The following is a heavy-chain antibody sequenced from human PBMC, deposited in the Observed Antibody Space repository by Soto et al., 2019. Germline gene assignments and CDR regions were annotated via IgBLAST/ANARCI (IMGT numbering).Heavy chain of an antibody. J-gene: IGHJ6*02. D-gene: IGHD3-10*01. CDR3: ARDNRPGPYYYYGMDV. V-gene: IGHV1-69*13. CDR2: ITPIFGTA. CDR1: GGTFSSYA. Sequence: AVKVSCKASGGTFSSYAISWVRQAPGQGLEWMGGITPIFGTANYAQKFQGRVTITADESTSTAYMELSSLRSEDTAVYYCARDNRPGPYYYYGMDVWGQGTTVTVSS.